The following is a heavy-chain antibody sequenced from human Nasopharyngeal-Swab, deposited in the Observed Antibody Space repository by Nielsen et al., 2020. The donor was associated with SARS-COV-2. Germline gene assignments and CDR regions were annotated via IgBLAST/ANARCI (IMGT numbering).Heavy chain of an antibody. D-gene: IGHD6-19*01. Sequence: SETLSLTYTVSGGSISSSSYYWGWIRQPPGKGLEWIGSIYYSGSTYYNPSLKSRVTISVDTSKNQFSLKLSSVTAADTAVYYCARHIGGRVSGWTYWGQGTLVTVSS. CDR2: IYYSGST. J-gene: IGHJ4*02. V-gene: IGHV4-39*01. CDR1: GGSISSSSYY. CDR3: ARHIGGRVSGWTY.